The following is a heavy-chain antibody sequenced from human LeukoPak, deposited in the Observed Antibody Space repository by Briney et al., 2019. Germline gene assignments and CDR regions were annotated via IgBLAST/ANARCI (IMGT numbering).Heavy chain of an antibody. D-gene: IGHD6-19*01. Sequence: NPSETLSLTCTVSGGSISSSSYYWGWIRQPPGKGLEWIGSIYYSGSTNYNPSLKSRVTISVDTSKNQFSLKLSSVTAADTAVYYCARVDGYSSGWYYYYYMDVWGKGTTVTVSS. V-gene: IGHV4-39*07. J-gene: IGHJ6*03. CDR3: ARVDGYSSGWYYYYYMDV. CDR2: IYYSGST. CDR1: GGSISSSSYY.